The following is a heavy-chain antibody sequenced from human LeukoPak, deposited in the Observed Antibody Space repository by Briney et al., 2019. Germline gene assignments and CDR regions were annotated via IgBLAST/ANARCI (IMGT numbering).Heavy chain of an antibody. Sequence: GASVKASCKASGYTFTGYYMHWVRQAPGQGLEWMGWINPNSGGTNYAQKFQGGVTMTRDTSISTAYMELSRLRSDDTAVYYCARDLGIAARPRVIDYWGQGTLVTVSS. D-gene: IGHD6-6*01. V-gene: IGHV1-2*02. CDR1: GYTFTGYY. J-gene: IGHJ4*02. CDR2: INPNSGGT. CDR3: ARDLGIAARPRVIDY.